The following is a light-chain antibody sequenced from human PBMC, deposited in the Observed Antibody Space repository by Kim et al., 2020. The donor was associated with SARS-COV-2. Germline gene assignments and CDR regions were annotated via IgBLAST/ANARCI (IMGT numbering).Light chain of an antibody. CDR1: RNNVGNQG. J-gene: IGLJ3*02. CDR3: SAWDSSLSAWV. CDR2: RNN. V-gene: IGLV10-54*01. Sequence: RPTATLTCHGNRNNVGNQGAAWLQQHQGHPPNLLSYRNNNRPSGISERLSASRSGNTASLTITGLQPEDEADYYCSAWDSSLSAWVFGGGTQLTVL.